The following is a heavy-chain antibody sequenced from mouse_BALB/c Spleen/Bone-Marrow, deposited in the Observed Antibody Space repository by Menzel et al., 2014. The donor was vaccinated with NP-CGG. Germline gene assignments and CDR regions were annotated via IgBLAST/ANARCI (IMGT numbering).Heavy chain of an antibody. D-gene: IGHD2-10*01. CDR1: GYTFTDYN. Sequence: VQLQQSGPELVKPGASVKIPCKASGYTFTDYNMDWVKQSHGKSLEWIGDISPNNGGTIYNQKFKGKATLTVDKSSSTAYMELRSLTSEDTAVYYCARGAYYGNYMGYWGQGTTLTVSS. CDR3: ARGAYYGNYMGY. CDR2: ISPNNGGT. V-gene: IGHV1-18*01. J-gene: IGHJ2*01.